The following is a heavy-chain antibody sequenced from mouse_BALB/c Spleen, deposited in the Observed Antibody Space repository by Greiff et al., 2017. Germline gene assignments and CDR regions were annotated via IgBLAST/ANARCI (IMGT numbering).Heavy chain of an antibody. CDR3: ARRTYGNYSYYFDY. V-gene: IGHV5-6*02. J-gene: IGHJ2*01. D-gene: IGHD2-1*01. Sequence: EVKLMESGGDLVKPGGSLKLSCAASGFTFSSYGMSWVRQTPDKRLEWVATISSGGSYTYYPDSVKGRFTISRDNAKNTLYLQMSSLKSEDTAMYYCARRTYGNYSYYFDYWGQGTTLTVSS. CDR1: GFTFSSYG. CDR2: ISSGGSYT.